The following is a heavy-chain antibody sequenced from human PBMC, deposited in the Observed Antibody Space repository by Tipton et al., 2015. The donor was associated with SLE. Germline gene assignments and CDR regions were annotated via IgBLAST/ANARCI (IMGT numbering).Heavy chain of an antibody. J-gene: IGHJ3*02. CDR2: ITSSGST. Sequence: TLSLTCAVYGGSFNGYYWSWIRQPPGKGLEWIGEITSSGSTNCNPSLKSRVTLSVDTSKSQFSLDLTSVTAADTAVYYCARRGLAYYYGSGRALDIWGQGTMVTVSS. CDR3: ARRGLAYYYGSGRALDI. V-gene: IGHV4-34*01. D-gene: IGHD3-10*01. CDR1: GGSFNGYY.